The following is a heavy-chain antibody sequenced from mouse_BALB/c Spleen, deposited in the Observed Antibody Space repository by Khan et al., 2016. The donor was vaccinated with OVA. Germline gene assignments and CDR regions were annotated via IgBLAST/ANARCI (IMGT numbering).Heavy chain of an antibody. V-gene: IGHV3-2*02. CDR1: GYSITSNYA. Sequence: EVQLQESGPGLVKPSQSLSLTCTVTGYSITSNYAWNWIRQFPGNKLEWMGYRSYSGSTSTNPSVKSRISITRDTSKIQFFLRLSSVTTENTATYYCARGNYYGYAMDYWGQGTSVTVSS. D-gene: IGHD1-1*01. CDR2: RSYSGST. J-gene: IGHJ4*01. CDR3: ARGNYYGYAMDY.